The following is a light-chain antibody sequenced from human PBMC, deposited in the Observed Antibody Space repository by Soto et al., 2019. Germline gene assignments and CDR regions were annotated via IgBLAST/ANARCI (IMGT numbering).Light chain of an antibody. J-gene: IGLJ1*01. V-gene: IGLV2-23*01. CDR2: EGS. CDR3: CSYAGSSTYYV. CDR1: RSEVGSYNL. Sequence: QSVLTQPASVSGFPGRSITISCTGTRSEVGSYNLVSWYQQHPGKAPKLMIYEGSKRPSGVSNRFSGSKSGNTASLTISGLQAEDEADYYCCSYAGSSTYYVFGTG.